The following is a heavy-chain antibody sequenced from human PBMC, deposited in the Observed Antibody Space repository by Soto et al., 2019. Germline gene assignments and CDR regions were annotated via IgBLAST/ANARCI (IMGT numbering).Heavy chain of an antibody. J-gene: IGHJ4*02. CDR3: ARGGSLERIADGY. V-gene: IGHV4-31*03. D-gene: IGHD1-1*01. CDR1: GGSISSGGYY. CDR2: IYYSGST. Sequence: SETLSLTCTVSGGSISSGGYYWSWIRQHPGKGLEWIGYIYYSGSTYYNPSLKSRVTISVDTSKNQFSLKLSSVTAADTAVYYCARGGSLERIADGYWGQGTLVTVSS.